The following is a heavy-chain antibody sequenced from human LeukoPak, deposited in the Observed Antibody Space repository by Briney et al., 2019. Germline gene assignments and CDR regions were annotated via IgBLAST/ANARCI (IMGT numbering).Heavy chain of an antibody. CDR2: IIPTFGTA. CDR1: GYTFTSYY. Sequence: SVKVSCKASGYTFTSYYMHWVRQAPGQGLEWMGGIIPTFGTANYAQKFQGRVTITTDESTSTAYMELSSLRSEDTAVYYCARVGTTLPGDYWGQGTLVTVSS. V-gene: IGHV1-69*05. CDR3: ARVGTTLPGDY. D-gene: IGHD1-1*01. J-gene: IGHJ4*02.